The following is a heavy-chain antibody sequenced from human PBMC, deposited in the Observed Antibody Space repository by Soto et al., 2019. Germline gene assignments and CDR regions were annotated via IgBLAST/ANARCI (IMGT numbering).Heavy chain of an antibody. Sequence: QPGGSLRLSCAASGFTFSRYWMSSVRQATGKGLEWVANIEQDGSEKYYVDSVKGRFTISRDNAKNSLYLQMNSLRAEDTAVYYCARPVPPERNEAYSHWGQGTLVTVSS. V-gene: IGHV3-7*01. CDR1: GFTFSRYW. D-gene: IGHD2-21*01. CDR3: ARPVPPERNEAYSH. CDR2: IEQDGSEK. J-gene: IGHJ4*02.